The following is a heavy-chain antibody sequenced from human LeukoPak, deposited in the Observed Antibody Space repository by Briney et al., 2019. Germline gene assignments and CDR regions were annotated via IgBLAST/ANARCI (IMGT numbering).Heavy chain of an antibody. CDR1: GYTFTRYY. Sequence: ASVKVSCKASGYTFTRYYIHWVRQAPGQGLEWMGIINPSGGSTSYAQKFQGRVTMTRDTSTSTVYMELSRLRSDDTAVYYCARELNYDSSGYYFDYWGQGTLVTVSS. V-gene: IGHV1-46*01. D-gene: IGHD3-22*01. CDR2: INPSGGST. CDR3: ARELNYDSSGYYFDY. J-gene: IGHJ4*02.